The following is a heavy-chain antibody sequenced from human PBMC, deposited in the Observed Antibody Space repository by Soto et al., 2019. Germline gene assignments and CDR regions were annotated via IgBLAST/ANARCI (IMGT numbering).Heavy chain of an antibody. CDR2: IYDSGST. J-gene: IGHJ4*02. CDR3: ARDLTYGGNSLDY. CDR1: GGSVSSGSYY. V-gene: IGHV4-61*01. D-gene: IGHD4-17*01. Sequence: SETLSLTCTVSGGSVSSGSYYWTWIRQPPEKGLEWIGYIYDSGSTNYNPSLKSRLTMSVDTSKNQFSLKLTSVTAADTAVYYCARDLTYGGNSLDYWGQGTLVTVSS.